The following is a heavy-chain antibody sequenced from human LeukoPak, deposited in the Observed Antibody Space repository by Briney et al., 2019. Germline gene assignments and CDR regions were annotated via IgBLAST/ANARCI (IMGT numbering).Heavy chain of an antibody. D-gene: IGHD3-3*01. CDR1: GFTFSSYG. CDR2: ISYDGSNK. V-gene: IGHV3-30*03. CDR3: ARGGAYDFWSGYYNGDRFDY. J-gene: IGHJ4*02. Sequence: PGGSLRLSCAASGFTFSSYGMHWVRQAPGKGLEWVAVISYDGSNKYYADSVKGRFTISRDNSKNTLYLQMNSLRAEDTAVYYCARGGAYDFWSGYYNGDRFDYWGQGTLVTVSS.